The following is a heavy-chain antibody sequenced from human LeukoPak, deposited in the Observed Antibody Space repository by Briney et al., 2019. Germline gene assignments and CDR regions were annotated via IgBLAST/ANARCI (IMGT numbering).Heavy chain of an antibody. CDR3: ARDSEHSSSFAYDI. CDR2: INQDGSEK. Sequence: GESLKIFCAASGFTFRSHWMSWVRQAPGKGLEWVANINQDGSEKHYVDYVKGRFTISRDNAKNSLYLQMNSLRAEDTAMYYCARDSEHSSSFAYDIWGQGTMVTVSS. CDR1: GFTFRSHW. J-gene: IGHJ3*02. V-gene: IGHV3-7*01. D-gene: IGHD6-13*01.